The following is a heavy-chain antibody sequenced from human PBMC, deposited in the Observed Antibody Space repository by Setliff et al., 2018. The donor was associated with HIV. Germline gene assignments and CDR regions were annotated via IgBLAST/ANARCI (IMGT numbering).Heavy chain of an antibody. CDR1: GGSISSSSYY. CDR2: IYYSGST. J-gene: IGHJ4*02. D-gene: IGHD4-17*01. CDR3: ARHPTYGDCVRFDY. V-gene: IGHV4-39*01. Sequence: SETLSLTCTVSGGSISSSSYYWGWIRQPPGKGLEWIGSIYYSGSTYYNPSLKSRVTISVDTSKNQFSLKLSSVTAADTAVYYCARHPTYGDCVRFDYWGQGTLVTSPQ.